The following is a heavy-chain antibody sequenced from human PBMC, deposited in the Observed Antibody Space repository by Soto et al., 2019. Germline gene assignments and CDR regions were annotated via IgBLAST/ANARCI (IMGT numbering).Heavy chain of an antibody. CDR1: GYTFTNYG. Sequence: QVQVVQSGAEVKKPGASVKVSCKTAGYTFTNYGITWVRQAPGQGLEWMGYFIGDNGETNYAQRLQGRVTITADTSTSTAYMELRSLTSDDTAIYYCARRTLGSSIGIGDYWGQGTLVTVSS. J-gene: IGHJ4*02. D-gene: IGHD7-27*01. V-gene: IGHV1-18*01. CDR2: FIGDNGET. CDR3: ARRTLGSSIGIGDY.